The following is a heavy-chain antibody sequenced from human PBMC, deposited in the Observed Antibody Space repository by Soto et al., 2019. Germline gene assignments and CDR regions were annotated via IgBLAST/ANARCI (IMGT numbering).Heavy chain of an antibody. CDR3: ARMYYYDSSGYHGYFDY. CDR1: GFSLSTSGMC. J-gene: IGHJ4*02. Sequence: SGPTLVNPTQTLTLTCTFSGFSLSTSGMCVSWIRQPPGKALEWLARIDWDDDKYYSTSLKTRLTISKDTSKNQVVLTMTNMDPVDTATYYCARMYYYDSSGYHGYFDYWGQGTLVTVSS. CDR2: IDWDDDK. D-gene: IGHD3-22*01. V-gene: IGHV2-70*11.